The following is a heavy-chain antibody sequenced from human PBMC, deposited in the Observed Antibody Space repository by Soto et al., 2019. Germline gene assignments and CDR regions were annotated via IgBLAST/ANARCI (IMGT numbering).Heavy chain of an antibody. D-gene: IGHD3-3*01. J-gene: IGHJ4*02. V-gene: IGHV3-23*01. CDR1: GFTFSSYA. CDR2: ITDTGGDT. CDR3: ARGYYDFWSGSAPGY. Sequence: PGGSLRLSCAASGFTFSSYAMSWVRQSPGKGLEWVSAITDTGGDTYHADSVKGRFTISRDNTKNTLYLQMNSLRAEDTAVYYCARGYYDFWSGSAPGYWGQGTLVTVSS.